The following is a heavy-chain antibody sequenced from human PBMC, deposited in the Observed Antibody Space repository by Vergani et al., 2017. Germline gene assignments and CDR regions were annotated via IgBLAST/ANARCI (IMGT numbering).Heavy chain of an antibody. CDR2: IIPILGIA. J-gene: IGHJ6*02. CDR1: GGTFSSYT. CDR3: ARDRDIVVVPAAIPTNYYYYGMDV. V-gene: IGHV1-69*08. Sequence: QVQLVQSGAEVKKPGSSVKVSCKASGGTFSSYTISWVRQAPGQGLEWMGRIIPILGIANYAQKFQGRVTITADKSTSTAYMELSSLRSEDTAVYYCARDRDIVVVPAAIPTNYYYYGMDVWGQGTTVTVSS. D-gene: IGHD2-2*02.